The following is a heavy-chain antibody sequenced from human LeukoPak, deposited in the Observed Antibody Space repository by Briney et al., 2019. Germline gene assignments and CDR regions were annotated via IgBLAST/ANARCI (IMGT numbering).Heavy chain of an antibody. V-gene: IGHV1-18*01. CDR3: ARVAGSTWSLQVFDI. CDR1: GYTFTSYG. Sequence: GASVKVSCKASGYTFTSYGISWVRQAPGQGLEWMGWISAYNGNTNYAQKLQGRVTMTTDTSTSTAYMELRSLRSDDTAVYYCARVAGSTWSLQVFDIWGQGTMVTVSS. CDR2: ISAYNGNT. J-gene: IGHJ3*02. D-gene: IGHD6-13*01.